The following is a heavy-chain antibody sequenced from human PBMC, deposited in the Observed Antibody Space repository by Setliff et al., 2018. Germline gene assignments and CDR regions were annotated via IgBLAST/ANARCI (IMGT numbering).Heavy chain of an antibody. CDR1: GGSISNYY. CDR3: ARHHAQYYSDSSGYFYEDWYFDL. J-gene: IGHJ2*01. D-gene: IGHD3-22*01. V-gene: IGHV4-59*08. Sequence: PSETLSLTCTVSGGSISNYYWSWIRQPPGKGLEWIGYIYYSGTTNSIPSLKSRVTISVDTSKNQFSLKLSSVTAADTAVYYCARHHAQYYSDSSGYFYEDWYFDLWGRGTLGTVSS. CDR2: IYYSGTT.